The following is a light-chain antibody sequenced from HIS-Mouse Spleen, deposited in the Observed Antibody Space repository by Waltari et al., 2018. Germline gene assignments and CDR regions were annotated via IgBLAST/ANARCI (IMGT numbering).Light chain of an antibody. CDR2: DVS. V-gene: IGLV2-14*03. J-gene: IGLJ3*02. CDR1: SSDVVGDTY. CDR3: SSYTSSSTRV. Sequence: QSALTQPASVSGSPGQSITISCTGTSSDVVGDTYVSRDQQHPDKAPKLMIYDVSNRPSGVSNRFSGSKSGNTASLTISGLQAEDEADYYCSSYTSSSTRVFGGGTKLTVL.